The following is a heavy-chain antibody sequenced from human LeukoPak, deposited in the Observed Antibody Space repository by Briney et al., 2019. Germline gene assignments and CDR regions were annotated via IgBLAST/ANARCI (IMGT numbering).Heavy chain of an antibody. V-gene: IGHV3-7*01. Sequence: GGSLRLSCAASGFTFSDFWMSWVRQAPGKGLEWVANIKQDGSEKYYVDSVKGRFTISRDNAKNSLYLQMNSLRAEDTAVYYCARQSNHYRNWNQWGPGAFDIWGQGTMVTVSS. CDR1: GFTFSDFW. CDR3: ARQSNHYRNWNQWGPGAFDI. CDR2: IKQDGSEK. J-gene: IGHJ3*02. D-gene: IGHD1-1*01.